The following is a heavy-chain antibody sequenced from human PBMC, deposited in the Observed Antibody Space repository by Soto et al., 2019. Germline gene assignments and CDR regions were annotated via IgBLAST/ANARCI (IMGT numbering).Heavy chain of an antibody. CDR1: GYTFTSYG. CDR3: ARDHGRDSSSWYYYYGMDV. D-gene: IGHD6-13*01. V-gene: IGHV1-18*04. J-gene: IGHJ6*02. CDR2: ISAYNGNT. Sequence: QVQLVQSGAEVKKPGASVKVSCKASGYTFTSYGISWVRQAPGQGLEWMGWISAYNGNTNYAQKLQGRVTMTTDTSTSTAYMELRSLRSDDTAVYYCARDHGRDSSSWYYYYGMDVWGQGTTVTVSS.